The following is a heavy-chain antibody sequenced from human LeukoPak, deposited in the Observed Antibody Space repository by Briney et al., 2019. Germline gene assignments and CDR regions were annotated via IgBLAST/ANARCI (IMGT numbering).Heavy chain of an antibody. CDR3: ARTRGRGPGGHFDS. D-gene: IGHD3-10*01. CDR1: GFSFSDHY. Sequence: GGSLRLSCAASGFSFSDHYMSWIRQAPGKGLEWVSYISTSSSTSYADSVEGRFTVSRGNAQSSLFLQMNSLRDEDTAMYYCARTRGRGPGGHFDSWGQGTLVTVSS. V-gene: IGHV3-11*01. J-gene: IGHJ4*02. CDR2: ISTSSST.